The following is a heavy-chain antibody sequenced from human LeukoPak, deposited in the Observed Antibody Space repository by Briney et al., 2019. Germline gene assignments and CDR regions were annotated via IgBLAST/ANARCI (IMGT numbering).Heavy chain of an antibody. CDR3: ATRDSSSWDSGTHFDY. J-gene: IGHJ4*02. CDR2: IYYSGST. D-gene: IGHD6-13*01. V-gene: IGHV4-39*01. CDR1: GGSISSSSYY. Sequence: SETLSLTCTVSGGSISSSSYYWGWIRQPPGKGLEWIGSIYYSGSTYYNPSLKSQVTISVDTSKNQFSLKLSSVTAADTAVYYCATRDSSSWDSGTHFDYWGQGTLVTVSS.